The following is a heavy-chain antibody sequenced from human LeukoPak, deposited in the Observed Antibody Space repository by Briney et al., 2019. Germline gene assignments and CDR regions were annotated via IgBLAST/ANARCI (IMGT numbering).Heavy chain of an antibody. CDR3: ARLPRGMITFGGVIGGYGMDV. D-gene: IGHD3-16*02. CDR2: ISSSGSTI. Sequence: GGSLRLSCAASGFTFSSYEMNWVRQAPGKGLEWVSYISSSGSTIYYADSVKGRFTISRDNAKNSLYLQMNSLRAGDTAVYYWARLPRGMITFGGVIGGYGMDVWGQGTTVTVSS. J-gene: IGHJ6*02. CDR1: GFTFSSYE. V-gene: IGHV3-48*03.